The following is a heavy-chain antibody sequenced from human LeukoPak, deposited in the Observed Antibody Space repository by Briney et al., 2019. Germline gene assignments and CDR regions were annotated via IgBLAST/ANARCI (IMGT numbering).Heavy chain of an antibody. Sequence: GGSLRLSCAASGFTFDDYAMHWVRHAPGKGMGWVSLISGDGGSTYYADSVKGRFTISRDNRKNSLYLQMNSLRTEDTALYYCAKDVAYDSSGYGAYWGQGTLVTVSS. CDR1: GFTFDDYA. V-gene: IGHV3-43*02. D-gene: IGHD3-22*01. CDR3: AKDVAYDSSGYGAY. J-gene: IGHJ4*02. CDR2: ISGDGGST.